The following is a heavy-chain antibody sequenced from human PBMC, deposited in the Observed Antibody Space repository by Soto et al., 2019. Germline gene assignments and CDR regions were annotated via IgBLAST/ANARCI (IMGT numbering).Heavy chain of an antibody. Sequence: QVQLVQSGAEVRKPGSSVRVSCKASGGTFSNYAISWVRQAPGQGLEWMGGVFPVVGATNYAQRFQGRVTITADESTSTAYMQLNNLRSEDTAVYYCARDRRAVGLACSGWYYFDNWGQGTLVTVSS. CDR1: GGTFSNYA. CDR2: VFPVVGAT. D-gene: IGHD6-19*01. CDR3: ARDRRAVGLACSGWYYFDN. V-gene: IGHV1-69*01. J-gene: IGHJ4*02.